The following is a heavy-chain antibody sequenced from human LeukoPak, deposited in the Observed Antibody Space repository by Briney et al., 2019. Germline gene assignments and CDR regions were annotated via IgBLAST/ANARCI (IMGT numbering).Heavy chain of an antibody. V-gene: IGHV3-21*01. J-gene: IGHJ6*04. Sequence: GVSLRFSCAASGFNFDTYSMNWVRQAPGLGLEWVSFISSRSSYIYYAVSVKGRFTISRDKAKNSLYLQTNSLRAEDTAVYYCARPYGSGSYSAPQYYFGLDVWGKGTTVIVSS. CDR1: GFNFDTYS. CDR2: ISSRSSYI. CDR3: ARPYGSGSYSAPQYYFGLDV. D-gene: IGHD3-10*01.